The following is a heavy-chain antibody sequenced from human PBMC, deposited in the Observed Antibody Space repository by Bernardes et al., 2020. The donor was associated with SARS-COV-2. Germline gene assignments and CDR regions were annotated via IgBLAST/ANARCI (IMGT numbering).Heavy chain of an antibody. V-gene: IGHV4-4*07. CDR3: ARERDGYNYYYYYGMDV. D-gene: IGHD5-12*01. CDR1: GGSISSYY. J-gene: IGHJ6*02. CDR2: IYTSGST. Sequence: SETLSLTCTVSGGSISSYYWSWIRQPAGKGLEWIGRIYTSGSTNYNPSLKSRVTMSVDTSKNQFSLKLSSVTAADTAVYYCARERDGYNYYYYYGMDVWGQGTTVTVSS.